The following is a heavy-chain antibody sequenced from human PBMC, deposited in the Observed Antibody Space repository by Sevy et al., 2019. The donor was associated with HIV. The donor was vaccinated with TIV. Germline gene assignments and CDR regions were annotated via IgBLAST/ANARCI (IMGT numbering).Heavy chain of an antibody. V-gene: IGHV3-48*02. CDR2: ISSSGSTI. CDR1: GFTFTRLG. J-gene: IGHJ6*02. Sequence: GGSLRLSCAASGFTFTRLGMHWVRQAPGKGLEWVSYISSSGSTIYDADSVKGRFTISRDNAKNLLYLQMNSLRDEDTAVYFCARDRAGFHGMDVWGQGTTVTVSS. CDR3: ARDRAGFHGMDV.